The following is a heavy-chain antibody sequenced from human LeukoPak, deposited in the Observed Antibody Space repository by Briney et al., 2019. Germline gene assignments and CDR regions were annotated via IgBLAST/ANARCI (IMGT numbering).Heavy chain of an antibody. CDR3: ASGRVSGSFAWFDP. Sequence: EASVKVSCKASGDTFSSYAISWGRQAPGQGLEWMGRIIPILGIANYAQKFQGRVTITADKSTSTAYMEQSSLRSEDTAVYYCASGRVSGSFAWFDPWGQGTLVTVSS. V-gene: IGHV1-69*04. D-gene: IGHD3-16*01. CDR1: GDTFSSYA. J-gene: IGHJ5*02. CDR2: IIPILGIA.